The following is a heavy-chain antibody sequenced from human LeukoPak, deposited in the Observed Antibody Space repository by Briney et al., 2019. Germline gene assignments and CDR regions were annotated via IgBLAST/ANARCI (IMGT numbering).Heavy chain of an antibody. CDR3: AKVLYYYGSGSAHYYYYMDV. J-gene: IGHJ6*03. D-gene: IGHD3-10*01. V-gene: IGHV3-30*02. Sequence: PGGSLRLSCAASGFTFSSYGMHWVRQAPGKGLEWVAFIRYDGSNKYYADSVKGRFTISRDNSKNTLYLQMNSLRAEDTAVYYCAKVLYYYGSGSAHYYYYMDVWGKGTTVTISS. CDR1: GFTFSSYG. CDR2: IRYDGSNK.